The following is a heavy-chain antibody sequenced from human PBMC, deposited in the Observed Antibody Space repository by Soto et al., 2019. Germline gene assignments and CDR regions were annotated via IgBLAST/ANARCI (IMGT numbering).Heavy chain of an antibody. CDR3: ARGFVLTGYYTSFYYGMDV. D-gene: IGHD3-9*01. V-gene: IGHV5-10-1*01. Sequence: HGESLKISCKASGYSFTSYWITWVRQMPGKGLEWMGRIDPSDSYINYSPSFQGHVTISVDKSINTAYLQWSSLKASDSAMYYCARGFVLTGYYTSFYYGMDVWGQGTTVTVSS. CDR2: IDPSDSYI. CDR1: GYSFTSYW. J-gene: IGHJ6*02.